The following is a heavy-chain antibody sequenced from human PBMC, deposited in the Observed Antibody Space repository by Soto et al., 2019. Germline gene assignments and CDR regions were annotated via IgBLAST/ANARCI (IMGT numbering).Heavy chain of an antibody. CDR2: IYYSGST. CDR3: ARDRALAFDP. J-gene: IGHJ5*02. Sequence: SETLSLTCTVSGGSISSGGYYWSWIRQHPGKGLEWIGYIYYSGSTYSNPSLKSRVTISVDTSKNQFSLKLSSVTAADTAVYYCARDRALAFDPWGQGTLVTVSS. V-gene: IGHV4-31*03. CDR1: GGSISSGGYY.